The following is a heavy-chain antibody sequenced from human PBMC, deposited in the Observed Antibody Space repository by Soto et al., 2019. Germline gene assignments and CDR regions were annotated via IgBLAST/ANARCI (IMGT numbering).Heavy chain of an antibody. J-gene: IGHJ6*02. V-gene: IGHV4-31*03. CDR1: GGSISSGGYY. CDR3: ARAMVRGPPKVYYYYYGMDV. Sequence: SETLSLTCTVSGGSISSGGYYWSWIRQHPGKGLEWIGYIYYSGSTYYNPSLKSRVTISVDTSKNQFSLKLSSVTAADTAVYYCARAMVRGPPKVYYYYYGMDVWGQGTTVTVSS. D-gene: IGHD3-10*01. CDR2: IYYSGST.